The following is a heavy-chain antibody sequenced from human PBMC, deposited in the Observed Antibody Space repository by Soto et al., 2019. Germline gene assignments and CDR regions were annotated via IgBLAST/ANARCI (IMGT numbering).Heavy chain of an antibody. D-gene: IGHD2-2*01. CDR3: ARDLVYSSTWGGFDP. J-gene: IGHJ5*02. Sequence: QVQLQESGPGLVKPSETLSLTCTVSGDSIRSYYWSWIRQPPGKGLEWIGYIYYTGSTSSNPSLKSRVTISVDTSKTQISLKLRSVTAADTAVYYCARDLVYSSTWGGFDPWGQGTLVTVSS. CDR1: GDSIRSYY. V-gene: IGHV4-59*01. CDR2: IYYTGST.